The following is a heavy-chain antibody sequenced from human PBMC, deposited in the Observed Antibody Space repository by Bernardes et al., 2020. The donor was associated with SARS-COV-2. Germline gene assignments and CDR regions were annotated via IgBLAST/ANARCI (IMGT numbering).Heavy chain of an antibody. D-gene: IGHD1-1*01. CDR2: ISGSGGST. Sequence: GGSLRLSCAASGFTFSSYAMSWVRQAPGKGLEWVSAISGSGGSTYYADSVKGRFTISRDNSKNTLYLQMNSLRAEDTAVYYCAKDHPNWNDVWGGIHYYGMDVWGQGTTVTVSS. J-gene: IGHJ6*02. CDR3: AKDHPNWNDVWGGIHYYGMDV. CDR1: GFTFSSYA. V-gene: IGHV3-23*01.